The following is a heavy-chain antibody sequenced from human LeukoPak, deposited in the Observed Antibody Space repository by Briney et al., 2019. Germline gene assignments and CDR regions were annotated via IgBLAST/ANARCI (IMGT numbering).Heavy chain of an antibody. CDR3: AKDYSSGTYIDC. D-gene: IGHD3-10*01. J-gene: IGHJ4*02. CDR2: ISYDGSNK. Sequence: PGGSLRLSCSASGFIFSPYAMHWVRQAPGKGLEWVAVISYDGSNKYYADSVKGRFTISTDNSKNTLYLQMNSLRPEDTAVYYCAKDYSSGTYIDCWGQGTLVTVSS. V-gene: IGHV3-30-3*01. CDR1: GFIFSPYA.